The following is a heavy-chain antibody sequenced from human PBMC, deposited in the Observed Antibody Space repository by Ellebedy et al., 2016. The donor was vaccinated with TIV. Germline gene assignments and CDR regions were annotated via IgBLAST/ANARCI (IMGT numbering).Heavy chain of an antibody. D-gene: IGHD3-22*01. Sequence: SETLSLXXTVSGGSISSYYWSWIRQPPGKGLEWIGYISYSGSTNYNPSLKSRVTISVDTSKNQFSLKLSSVTAADTAVYYCARVAYYYDSSGYYYYYYYGMDVWGQGTTVTVSS. V-gene: IGHV4-59*01. J-gene: IGHJ6*02. CDR2: ISYSGST. CDR1: GGSISSYY. CDR3: ARVAYYYDSSGYYYYYYYGMDV.